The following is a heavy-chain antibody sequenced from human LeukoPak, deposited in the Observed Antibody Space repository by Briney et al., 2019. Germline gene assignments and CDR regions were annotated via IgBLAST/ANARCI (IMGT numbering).Heavy chain of an antibody. J-gene: IGHJ4*02. V-gene: IGHV3-7*01. CDR3: ARISSISYYFDY. CDR1: GFTFSSFW. CDR2: IKLDGSEK. Sequence: PGGSLRLSCAASGFTFSSFWMTWVRQAPGKGLEGVANIKLDGSEKYYVDSVKGRFTVSRDNAKNSLYLQMNSLRAEDTAVYYCARISSISYYFDYWGLGTPVTVSS.